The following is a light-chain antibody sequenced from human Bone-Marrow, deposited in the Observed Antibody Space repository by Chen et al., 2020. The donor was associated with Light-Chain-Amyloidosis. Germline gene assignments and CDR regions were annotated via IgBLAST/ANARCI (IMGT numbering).Light chain of an antibody. CDR1: ALPKKS. CDR3: YSTDSSGKHRV. CDR2: EDS. Sequence: SYELTHPPSVSASPGHKARITCSGDALPKKSAYWYQQKPGQAPVQVIYEDSKRPTRIPERFSGSSSGTMATLTSSGAQVEDEAEYYCYSTDSSGKHRVFGGGPKLTVL. J-gene: IGLJ3*02. V-gene: IGLV3-10*01.